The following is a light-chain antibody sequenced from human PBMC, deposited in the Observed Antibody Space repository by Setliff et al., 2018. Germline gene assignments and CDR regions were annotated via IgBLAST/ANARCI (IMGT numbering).Light chain of an antibody. CDR2: EVT. Sequence: QSVLAQPASVSGSPGQSITISCTGTSSDVGSYNLVSWYRQHPDRAPKLILFEVTKRPSGISGRFSGSKSGNTASLTISGLQAEDEAHYFCCSYAGSNNPYIFGPGTKVTVL. CDR3: CSYAGSNNPYI. J-gene: IGLJ1*01. CDR1: SSDVGSYNL. V-gene: IGLV2-23*02.